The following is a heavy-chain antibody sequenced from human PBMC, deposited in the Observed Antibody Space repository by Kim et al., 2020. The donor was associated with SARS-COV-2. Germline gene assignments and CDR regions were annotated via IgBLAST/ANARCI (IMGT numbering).Heavy chain of an antibody. CDR2: ISYDGSNK. Sequence: GGSLRLSCAASGFTFSSYGMHWVRQAPGKGLEWVAVISYDGSNKYYADSVKGRFTISRDNSKNTLYLQMNSLRAEDTAVYYCAKKGERGGMDVWGQGTTVTVSS. J-gene: IGHJ6*02. V-gene: IGHV3-30*18. D-gene: IGHD1-26*01. CDR3: AKKGERGGMDV. CDR1: GFTFSSYG.